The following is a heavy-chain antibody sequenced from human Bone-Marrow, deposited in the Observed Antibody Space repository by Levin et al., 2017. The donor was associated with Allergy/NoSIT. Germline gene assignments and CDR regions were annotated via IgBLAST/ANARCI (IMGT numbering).Heavy chain of an antibody. V-gene: IGHV3-9*01. Sequence: SLRLSCVASGFTFDNFAMHWVRQVPGKGLEWFSFLPFPLSPLFSSSSFKGRFTISRDNAKNSLYLEMDSLSAEDTALYYCAKSGGRNLFYYGMDVWGQGTTVTVSS. D-gene: IGHD2-15*01. CDR3: AKSGGRNLFYYGMDV. J-gene: IGHJ6*02. CDR1: GFTFDNFA. CDR2: LPFPLSPL.